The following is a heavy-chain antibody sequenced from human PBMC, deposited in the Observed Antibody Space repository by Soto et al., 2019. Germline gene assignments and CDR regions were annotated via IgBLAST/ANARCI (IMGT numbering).Heavy chain of an antibody. D-gene: IGHD3-22*01. CDR2: IIPIFGTA. V-gene: IGHV1-69*13. J-gene: IGHJ4*02. Sequence: AAVKVSCKASGCTFSSYAISWVRQAPGQGLEWMGGIIPIFGTANYAQKFQGRVTITADESTSTAYMELSSLRSEDTAVYYCARGPALYYYDSSGYYLVYWGQGTLVTVSS. CDR3: ARGPALYYYDSSGYYLVY. CDR1: GCTFSSYA.